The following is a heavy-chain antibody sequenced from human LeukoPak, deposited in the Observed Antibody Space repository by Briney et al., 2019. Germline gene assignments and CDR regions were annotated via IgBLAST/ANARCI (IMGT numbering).Heavy chain of an antibody. CDR2: IKYDGSTS. CDR3: AKVLSKGGGYYLTDY. J-gene: IGHJ4*02. D-gene: IGHD3-22*01. V-gene: IGHV3-74*01. Sequence: GGSLRLSCEASGFTFTTYWIHWVRQGPGKGLVWVSRIKYDGSTSNYADSVKGRFTISRDNSKNTLYLQMNSLRPEDTAVYYCAKVLSKGGGYYLTDYWGQGTLVTVSS. CDR1: GFTFTTYW.